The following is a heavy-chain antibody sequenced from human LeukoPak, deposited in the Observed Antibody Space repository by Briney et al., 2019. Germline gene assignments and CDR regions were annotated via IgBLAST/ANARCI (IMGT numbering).Heavy chain of an antibody. CDR3: AKSGYNRFDY. CDR1: GLTVSSNF. J-gene: IGHJ4*02. Sequence: GGSLRLSCAASGLTVSSNFMTWVRQAPGKGLERVSTISGSDSSTHYADSVKGRFTISRDNSKNTLYLQMNSLRADDTAVYYCAKSGYNRFDYWGQGTLVTVSS. V-gene: IGHV3-23*01. CDR2: ISGSDSST. D-gene: IGHD5-24*01.